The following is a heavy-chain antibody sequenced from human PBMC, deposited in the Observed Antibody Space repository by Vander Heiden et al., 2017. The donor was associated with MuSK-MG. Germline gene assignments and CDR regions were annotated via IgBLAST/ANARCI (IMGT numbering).Heavy chain of an antibody. CDR3: GHCGLDGDGDFDY. CDR2: IYWDVDK. Sequence: QITLNASGPTLVKPTQTPTLTCTFSGFSLSTSLVGVVWIPQPPGKALEWLALIYWDVDKRYSTSLKSRLTITKDNSKNQVVLTMTQMEPVETATYYCGHCGLDGDGDFDYWGHGTLVTVSS. V-gene: IGHV2-5*02. CDR1: GFSLSTSLVG. J-gene: IGHJ4*01. D-gene: IGHD7-27*01.